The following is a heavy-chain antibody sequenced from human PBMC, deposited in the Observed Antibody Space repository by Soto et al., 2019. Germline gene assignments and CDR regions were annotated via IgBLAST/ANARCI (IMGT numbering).Heavy chain of an antibody. CDR3: ARELGELYCSSTSCLRSFDY. V-gene: IGHV4-31*03. J-gene: IGHJ4*02. D-gene: IGHD2-2*01. CDR1: GGSISSGGYY. CDR2: IYYIGST. Sequence: QVQLQESGPGLVKPSQTLSLTCTVSGGSISSGGYYWSWIRQHPGKGLEWIGYIYYIGSTYYNPSLKSRVTISVDTSKNQFSLKLSSVTAADTAVYYCARELGELYCSSTSCLRSFDYWGQGTLVTVSS.